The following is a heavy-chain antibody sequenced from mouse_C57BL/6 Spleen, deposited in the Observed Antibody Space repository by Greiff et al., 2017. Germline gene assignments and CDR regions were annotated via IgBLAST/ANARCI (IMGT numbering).Heavy chain of an antibody. J-gene: IGHJ1*03. CDR2: ISSGGSYT. CDR1: GFTFSSYG. Sequence: EVQLVESGGDLVKPGGSLKLSCAASGFTFSSYGMSWVRQTPDKRLEWVATISSGGSYTYYPDSVKGRFTISRDNAKNTLYLQMSSLKSEDTAMYYCARHPRSTVVTTDWYFDVWGTGTTVTVSS. D-gene: IGHD2-2*01. V-gene: IGHV5-6*01. CDR3: ARHPRSTVVTTDWYFDV.